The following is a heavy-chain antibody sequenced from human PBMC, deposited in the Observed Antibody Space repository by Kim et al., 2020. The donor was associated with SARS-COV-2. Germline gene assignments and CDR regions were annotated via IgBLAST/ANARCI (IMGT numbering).Heavy chain of an antibody. Sequence: GGSLRLSCAPSGFTFSGSTMHWVRQASGKGLEWVGRIRSKAKSYETAYAASVKGRFTISRDDSKNTTYLQMKSLKTEDTAVYYCTRSPPYSESYWDAFEIWGQGTTGTVSS. CDR1: GFTFSGST. J-gene: IGHJ3*02. D-gene: IGHD1-26*01. V-gene: IGHV3-73*01. CDR3: TRSPPYSESYWDAFEI. CDR2: IRSKAKSYET.